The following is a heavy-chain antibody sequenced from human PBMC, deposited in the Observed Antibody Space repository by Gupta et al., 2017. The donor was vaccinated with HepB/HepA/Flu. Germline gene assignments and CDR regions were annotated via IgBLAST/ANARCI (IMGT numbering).Heavy chain of an antibody. V-gene: IGHV3-30*18. J-gene: IGHJ6*02. Sequence: QVQLVESGGGVVQPGRSLRLSCAASGFTFSSYGMHWVRQAPGKGLEWVAVISYDGSNKYYADSVKGRFTISRDNSKNTLYLQMNSLRAEDTAVYYCAKDANRVHSSGTHERGFMDVWGQGTTVTVSS. CDR2: ISYDGSNK. D-gene: IGHD6-19*01. CDR1: GFTFSSYG. CDR3: AKDANRVHSSGTHERGFMDV.